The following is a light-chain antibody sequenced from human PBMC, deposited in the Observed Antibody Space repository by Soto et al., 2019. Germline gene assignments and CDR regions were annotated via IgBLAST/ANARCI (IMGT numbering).Light chain of an antibody. Sequence: DIQMTQSPSTLSASVGDRVTITCRASQFMSVWLAWYQQKPGTAPKLLIYKASSLESGVPTRFSVSGSGTEFTLTISSLQPDDSATYYCQQYNSFPLTFGPGTKVDIK. J-gene: IGKJ3*01. CDR1: QFMSVW. V-gene: IGKV1-5*03. CDR3: QQYNSFPLT. CDR2: KAS.